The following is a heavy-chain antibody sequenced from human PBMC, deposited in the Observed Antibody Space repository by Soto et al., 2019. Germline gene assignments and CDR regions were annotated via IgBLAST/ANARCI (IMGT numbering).Heavy chain of an antibody. CDR2: ISSGSSTI. Sequence: TGGSLRLSCAASGFTFSNYNMNWVRQAPGKGLQWVSYISSGSSTIYYADSVRGRFTISRDNAKNPLYLQMNSLRAEDTAVYYCARELSSSSWYRWFDPWGQGTLVTVSS. V-gene: IGHV3-48*01. CDR3: ARELSSSSWYRWFDP. CDR1: GFTFSNYN. D-gene: IGHD6-13*01. J-gene: IGHJ5*02.